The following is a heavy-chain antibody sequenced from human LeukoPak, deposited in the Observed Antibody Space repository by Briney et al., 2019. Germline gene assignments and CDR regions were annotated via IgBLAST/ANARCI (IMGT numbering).Heavy chain of an antibody. CDR3: ARITGERPFDI. D-gene: IGHD7-27*01. CDR2: INPNSGGT. Sequence: ASVKVSCKASGYTFTGYCMHWVRQAPGQGLEWMGWINPNSGGTEYAQNFQGRVTMTRDTSISTAFMELSRLRYDDTAVYYCARITGERPFDIWGQGTMVTVSS. J-gene: IGHJ3*02. CDR1: GYTFTGYC. V-gene: IGHV1-2*02.